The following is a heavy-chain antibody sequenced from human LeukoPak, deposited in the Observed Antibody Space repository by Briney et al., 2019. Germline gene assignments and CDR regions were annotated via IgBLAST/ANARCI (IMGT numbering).Heavy chain of an antibody. D-gene: IGHD4-11*01. CDR1: GGSITSTNYY. J-gene: IGHJ4*02. CDR2: IYYTGTT. CDR3: VHHDYSKYDPFDY. V-gene: IGHV4-39*01. Sequence: SETLSLTCTVSGGSITSTNYYWGWVRQSPEKGLECIGSIYYTGTTYYNPSLQGRVSVSAATYTSQFFLNLSSVIAADSAVYYCVHHDYSKYDPFDYWGQGALVTVSS.